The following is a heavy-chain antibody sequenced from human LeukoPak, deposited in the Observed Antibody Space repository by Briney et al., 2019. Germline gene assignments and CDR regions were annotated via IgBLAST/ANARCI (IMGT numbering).Heavy chain of an antibody. CDR1: GFTFRTSG. J-gene: IGHJ4*02. Sequence: GGSLRLSCAASGFTFRTSGMNWVRQAPGKGLEWVSYISSSGTTISYAQSVKGRFTITRDNAQNSLTLHMNTLRAEDTAVYYCARDPLGYYDSSGYYGFDYWGQGTLVTVSS. CDR3: ARDPLGYYDSSGYYGFDY. CDR2: ISSSGTTI. D-gene: IGHD3-22*01. V-gene: IGHV3-48*01.